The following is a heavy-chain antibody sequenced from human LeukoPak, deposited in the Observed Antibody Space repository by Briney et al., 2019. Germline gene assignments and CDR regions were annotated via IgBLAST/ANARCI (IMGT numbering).Heavy chain of an antibody. CDR3: ARDHLANLASRLFDP. D-gene: IGHD3-3*01. J-gene: IGHJ5*02. Sequence: SETLSLTCAVYGGSFSDYYWGWIRQPPGKGLEWIGSIHHSGRTYYNPSLKSRVTISVDTSKNQFSLKLSSVTAADTAVYYCARDHLANLASRLFDPWGQGTLVTVSS. CDR2: IHHSGRT. CDR1: GGSFSDYY. V-gene: IGHV4-38-2*02.